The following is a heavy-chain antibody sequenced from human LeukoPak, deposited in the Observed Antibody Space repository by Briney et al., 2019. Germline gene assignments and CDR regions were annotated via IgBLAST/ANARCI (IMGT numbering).Heavy chain of an antibody. CDR1: GYSINKGYY. Sequence: SETLSLTCEVSGYSINKGYYWAWTRQPPGKGLEWIGNVYHTGSTYYNPSLQSRPTISVDTSKNHFSLKLTSVTAADTAVYYCARVLPGYSAGWSGYFDYWGQGTLVTVSS. V-gene: IGHV4-38-2*01. J-gene: IGHJ4*02. D-gene: IGHD6-19*01. CDR3: ARVLPGYSAGWSGYFDY. CDR2: VYHTGST.